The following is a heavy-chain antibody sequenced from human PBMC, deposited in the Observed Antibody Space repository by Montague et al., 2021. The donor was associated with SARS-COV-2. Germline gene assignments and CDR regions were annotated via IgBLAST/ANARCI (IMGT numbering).Heavy chain of an antibody. V-gene: IGHV2-5*02. CDR3: AHVGMACSGGSCYAKIKVWYFDL. J-gene: IGHJ2*01. Sequence: PALVTPTPTLTLTCTFSGFSLSTSGVGVGWIRQPPGKALEWLALIYWDDDKRYSPSLKSRLTITKDTSKNQVVLTMTNMDPVDTATYYCAHVGMACSGGSCYAKIKVWYFDLWGRGTLVTVSS. D-gene: IGHD2-15*01. CDR2: IYWDDDK. CDR1: GFSLSTSGVG.